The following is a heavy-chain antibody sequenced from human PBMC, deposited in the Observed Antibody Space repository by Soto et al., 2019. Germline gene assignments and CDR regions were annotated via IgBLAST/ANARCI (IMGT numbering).Heavy chain of an antibody. CDR3: ARELLFYDSDGFSWDDDFDI. CDR1: GGSLSSSAYS. Sequence: QMHLQESGSGLVKPSQTLSLTCAVSGGSLSSSAYSWSWIRQPPGKGLEVIGFIYQSGSTYYNPSLKSRVTMSLDRPKNQFSLKLSSVTAADTAVYYCARELLFYDSDGFSWDDDFDIWGQGTMVTVSS. CDR2: IYQSGST. V-gene: IGHV4-30-2*01. J-gene: IGHJ3*02. D-gene: IGHD3-22*01.